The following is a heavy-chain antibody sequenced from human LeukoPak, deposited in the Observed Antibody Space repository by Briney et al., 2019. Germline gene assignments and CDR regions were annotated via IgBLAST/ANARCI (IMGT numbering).Heavy chain of an antibody. D-gene: IGHD3-3*01. Sequence: GGSLRLSCAASGFTFKLYWMHWVRQVPGKRPVWVSRINDDGSDTIYADSVRGRFTISRDDAKNTVYLQMNSLRAEDTAVYYCAAGVRFLEWLSLDAFDIWGQGTMVTVSS. CDR2: INDDGSDT. CDR1: GFTFKLYW. V-gene: IGHV3-74*01. CDR3: AAGVRFLEWLSLDAFDI. J-gene: IGHJ3*02.